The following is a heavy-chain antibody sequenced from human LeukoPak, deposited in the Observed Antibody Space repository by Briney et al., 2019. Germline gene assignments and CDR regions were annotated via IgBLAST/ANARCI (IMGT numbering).Heavy chain of an antibody. CDR2: ISGSGGST. Sequence: GGSLRLSCAASGLTFSSYAMSWVRQAPGKGLEWVSAISGSGGSTYYADSVKGRFTISRDNSKNTLYLQMDSLRAEDTAVYYCAKSPWFGELLPHYYYYYYMDVWGKGTTVTISS. D-gene: IGHD3-10*01. CDR1: GLTFSSYA. V-gene: IGHV3-23*01. CDR3: AKSPWFGELLPHYYYYYYMDV. J-gene: IGHJ6*03.